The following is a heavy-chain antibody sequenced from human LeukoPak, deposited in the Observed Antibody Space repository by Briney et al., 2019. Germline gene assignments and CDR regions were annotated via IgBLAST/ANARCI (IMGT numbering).Heavy chain of an antibody. CDR3: DRNASPYYYYYYMDV. V-gene: IGHV4-34*01. Sequence: SETLSLTCAVYGGSFSGYYWSWIRQPPGKGLEWIGEINHSGSTNYNPSLKSRVTISVDTSKNQFSLKLSSVTAADTAVSYCDRNASPYYYYYYMDVWGKGTTVTVSS. CDR2: INHSGST. J-gene: IGHJ6*03. CDR1: GGSFSGYY.